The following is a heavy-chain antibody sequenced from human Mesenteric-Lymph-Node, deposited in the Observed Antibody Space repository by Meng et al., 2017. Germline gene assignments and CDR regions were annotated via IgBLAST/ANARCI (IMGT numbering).Heavy chain of an antibody. CDR2: IWYDGSNK. CDR1: GFTFSSYG. Sequence: GGSLRPSCAASGFTFSSYGMHWVRQAPGKGLEWVAVIWYDGSNKYYADSVKGRFTISRDNSKNTLYLQMNSLRAEDTAVYYCARDRGPMGSGSFIDYWGQGTLVTVSS. V-gene: IGHV3-33*01. CDR3: ARDRGPMGSGSFIDY. D-gene: IGHD3-10*01. J-gene: IGHJ4*02.